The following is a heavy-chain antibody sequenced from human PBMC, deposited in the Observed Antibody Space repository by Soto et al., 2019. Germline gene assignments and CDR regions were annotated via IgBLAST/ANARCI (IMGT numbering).Heavy chain of an antibody. V-gene: IGHV1-69*06. CDR1: GCTFSSYA. Sequence: ASVKVSCKASGCTFSSYASSWVRQAPGQGLEWMGGIIPIFGTANYAQKFQGRVTITADKSTSTAYMELSSLRSEDTAVYYCARKRNDAFHIWGQATMVIVSS. CDR3: ARKRNDAFHI. CDR2: IIPIFGTA. J-gene: IGHJ3*02.